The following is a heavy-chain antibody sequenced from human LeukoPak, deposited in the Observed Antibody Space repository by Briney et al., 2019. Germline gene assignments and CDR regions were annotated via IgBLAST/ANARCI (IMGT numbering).Heavy chain of an antibody. D-gene: IGHD3-10*01. Sequence: PSETLSLTCTVSGGSISSSSYYWGWIRQPPGKGLEWIGYIYYSGSTNYNPSLKSRVTISVDTSKNQFSLKLSSVTAADTAVYYCARVQGRFGELFPLDYWGQGTLVTVSS. CDR1: GGSISSSSYY. CDR3: ARVQGRFGELFPLDY. V-gene: IGHV4-61*05. J-gene: IGHJ4*02. CDR2: IYYSGST.